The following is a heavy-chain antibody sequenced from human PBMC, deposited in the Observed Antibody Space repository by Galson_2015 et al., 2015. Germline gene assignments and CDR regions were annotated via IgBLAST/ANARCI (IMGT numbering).Heavy chain of an antibody. CDR2: IIPIFGTA. V-gene: IGHV1-69*06. CDR1: GGTFSSYA. D-gene: IGHD5-18*01. Sequence: SVKVSCKASGGTFSSYAISWVRQAPGQGLEWMGGIIPIFGTANYAQKFQGRVTITADKSTSTAYMELSSLRSEDTAVYYCARSTEDTAMATPYYFDYWGQGTRVTVSS. CDR3: ARSTEDTAMATPYYFDY. J-gene: IGHJ4*02.